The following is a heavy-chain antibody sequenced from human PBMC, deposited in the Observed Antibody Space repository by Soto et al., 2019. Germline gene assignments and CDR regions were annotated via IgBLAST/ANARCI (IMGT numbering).Heavy chain of an antibody. CDR2: INHRGDT. Sequence: SSETLSLTCAVSGGSFSGYYWSWIRQSPGKGLEWIGEINHRGDTTYNPSLTSRVTISLDSSKQQFSLILSSVTAADAAIYYCATYEYRTSLYGIDVWGQGAAATSP. CDR1: GGSFSGYY. V-gene: IGHV4-34*01. CDR3: ATYEYRTSLYGIDV. J-gene: IGHJ6*02. D-gene: IGHD5-12*01.